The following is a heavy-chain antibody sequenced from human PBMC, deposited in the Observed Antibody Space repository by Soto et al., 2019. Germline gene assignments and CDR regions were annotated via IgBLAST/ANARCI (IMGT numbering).Heavy chain of an antibody. D-gene: IGHD2-8*01. CDR3: ARDQGTYCTNGVCSIGVIDY. CDR2: INPSGGST. J-gene: IGHJ4*02. Sequence: VAPVKGSCKASGYTFTSYHMHWGRQAPGQGVEWMGIINPSGGSTSYAQKFQGRVTMTRDTSTSTVYMELSSLRSEDTAVYYCARDQGTYCTNGVCSIGVIDYWGQGTLVTVSS. V-gene: IGHV1-46*01. CDR1: GYTFTSYH.